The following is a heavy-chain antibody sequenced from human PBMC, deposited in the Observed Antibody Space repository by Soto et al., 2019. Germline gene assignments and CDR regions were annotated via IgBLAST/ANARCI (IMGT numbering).Heavy chain of an antibody. CDR3: TMDLTGRQDY. D-gene: IGHD1-20*01. CDR2: INRDGSTT. V-gene: IGHV3-74*01. J-gene: IGHJ4*01. CDR1: GFTFSNYW. Sequence: GGSLRLSCAASGFTFSNYWMHWVRQAPGKGLVWVSRINRDGSTTTYADSVRGRFTISRDNAKNTLYPQMNSLRDEDTAVYYCTMDLTGRQDYWGQGALVTVSS.